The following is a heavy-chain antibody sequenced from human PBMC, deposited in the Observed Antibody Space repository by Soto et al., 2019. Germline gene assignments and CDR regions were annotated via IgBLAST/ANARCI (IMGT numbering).Heavy chain of an antibody. CDR3: ARDQFPHYYYYSMDV. V-gene: IGHV1-2*04. CDR2: INPNSGGT. J-gene: IGHJ6*02. CDR1: GYTFTGYY. Sequence: ASVKVSCKASGYTFTGYYMHWVRQAPGQGLEWMGWINPNSGGTNYAQKFQGWVTMTRDTSISTAYMELSRLRSDDTAVYYCARDQFPHYYYYSMDVWGQGTTVTVSS.